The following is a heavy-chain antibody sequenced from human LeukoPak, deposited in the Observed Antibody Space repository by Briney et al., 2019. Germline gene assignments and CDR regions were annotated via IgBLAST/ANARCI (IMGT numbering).Heavy chain of an antibody. CDR1: GGIFSSYG. CDR3: ARLVVTAIPVLDS. J-gene: IGHJ4*02. D-gene: IGHD2-21*02. V-gene: IGHV1-69*04. Sequence: SVKISCKTSGGIFSSYGIAWLRQAPGQGLEWMGRIIPILNTVTYAQKFQGRVTITADKSTSTAYMELSSLRSEDSAVYYCARLVVTAIPVLDSWGLGTLVTVSS. CDR2: IIPILNTV.